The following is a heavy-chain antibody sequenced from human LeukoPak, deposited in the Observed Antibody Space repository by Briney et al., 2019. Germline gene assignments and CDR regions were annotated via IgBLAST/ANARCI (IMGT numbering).Heavy chain of an antibody. CDR2: IYYSGST. J-gene: IGHJ4*02. CDR1: GGSFSGYY. D-gene: IGHD4-11*01. Sequence: SETLSLTCAVYGGSFSGYYWSWIRQPPGKGLEWIGSIYYSGSTYYNPSLKSRVTISVDTSKNQFSLKLSSVTAADTAVYYCARHDYSNYVYYWGQGTLVTVSS. CDR3: ARHDYSNYVYY. V-gene: IGHV4-34*01.